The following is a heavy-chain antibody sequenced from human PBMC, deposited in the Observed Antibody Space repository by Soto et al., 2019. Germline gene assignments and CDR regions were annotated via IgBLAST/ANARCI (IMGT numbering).Heavy chain of an antibody. CDR2: ISGSGANT. CDR3: AKQATHFYYYDMDV. D-gene: IGHD5-12*01. V-gene: IGHV3-23*01. CDR1: EFTFRKYV. J-gene: IGHJ6*02. Sequence: GGSLSLSSTAAEFTFRKYVMSLIRQAPGKGLEWVSGISGSGANTYYAESVKGRFTVSRDSSKSTLYLQMNGLRGEDTAVYYCAKQATHFYYYDMDVWGQGTTVTLSS.